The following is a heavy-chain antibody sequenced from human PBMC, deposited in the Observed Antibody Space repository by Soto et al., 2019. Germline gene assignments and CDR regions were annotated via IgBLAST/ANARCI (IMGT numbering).Heavy chain of an antibody. D-gene: IGHD2-2*01. CDR1: GFTFSSYA. J-gene: IGHJ6*03. V-gene: IGHV3-23*01. Sequence: GGSLRLSCAASGFTFSSYAMRWVRQAPGKGLEWVSAISGSGGSTYYADSVKGRFTISRDNSKNTLYLQMNSLRAEDTAVYYCAKGAVVVPAAMLYYYYMDVWGKGTTVTVSS. CDR2: ISGSGGST. CDR3: AKGAVVVPAAMLYYYYMDV.